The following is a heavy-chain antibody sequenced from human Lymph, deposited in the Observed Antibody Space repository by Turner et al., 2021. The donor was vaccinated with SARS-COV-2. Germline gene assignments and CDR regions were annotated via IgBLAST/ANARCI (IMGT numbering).Heavy chain of an antibody. D-gene: IGHD5-12*01. J-gene: IGHJ4*02. CDR2: IYPGDSDT. CDR1: GYSLPTYW. CDR3: ARLPIARGYSGYDFYYFDY. V-gene: IGHV5-51*01. Sequence: VQLVQSGAEVKKPGESLKISCKGSGYSLPTYWIGWVRQMPGKGLEWMGIIYPGDSDTRYSPSFQGQVTISADKSISTAYLQWSSLKASDTAMYYCARLPIARGYSGYDFYYFDYWGQGTLVTVSS.